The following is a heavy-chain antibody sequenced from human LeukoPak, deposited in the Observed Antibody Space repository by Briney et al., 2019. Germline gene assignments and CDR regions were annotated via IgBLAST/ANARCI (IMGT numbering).Heavy chain of an antibody. V-gene: IGHV3-33*01. D-gene: IGHD4-11*01. CDR1: GFTFSSYG. CDR3: ARDADYSYYYYYYYMDV. Sequence: GRSLRLSCAASGFTFSSYGMHWVRQAPGKGLEWVAVIWYDGSNKYYADSVKGRCTISRDNSKNTLYLQMNSLRAEDTAVYYCARDADYSYYYYYYYMDVWGKGTTVTVSS. CDR2: IWYDGSNK. J-gene: IGHJ6*03.